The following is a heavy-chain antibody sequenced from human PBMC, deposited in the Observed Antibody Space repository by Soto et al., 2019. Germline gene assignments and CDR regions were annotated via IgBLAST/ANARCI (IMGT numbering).Heavy chain of an antibody. CDR1: GYSISSGYY. Sequence: SETLSLTCAVSGYSISSGYYWGWIRQPPGKGLEWIGSIYHSGSTYYNPSLKSRVTISVDPSKNQFSLKLSSVTAADTAVYYCARDNWGLDWFDPWGQGTLVTVSS. CDR3: ARDNWGLDWFDP. V-gene: IGHV4-38-2*02. CDR2: IYHSGST. D-gene: IGHD7-27*01. J-gene: IGHJ5*02.